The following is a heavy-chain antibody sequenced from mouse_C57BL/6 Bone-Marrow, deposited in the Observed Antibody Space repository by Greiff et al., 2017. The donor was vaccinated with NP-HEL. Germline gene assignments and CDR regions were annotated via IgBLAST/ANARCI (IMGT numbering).Heavy chain of an antibody. Sequence: QVQLQQSGAELVRPGTSVKMSCKASGYTFTNYWIGWAKQRPGHGLEWIGDIYPGGGYTNYNEKFKGKATLTADKSSSTAYMQFSSLTSEDSAIYYCARSYDGYLCAYWGQGTLVTVSA. D-gene: IGHD2-3*01. CDR2: IYPGGGYT. CDR3: ARSYDGYLCAY. CDR1: GYTFTNYW. J-gene: IGHJ3*01. V-gene: IGHV1-63*01.